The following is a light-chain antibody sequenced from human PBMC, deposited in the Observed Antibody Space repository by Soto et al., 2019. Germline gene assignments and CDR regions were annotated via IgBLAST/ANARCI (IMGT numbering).Light chain of an antibody. CDR1: QSLVHSDGNTY. V-gene: IGKV2-24*01. CDR2: KVS. Sequence: DIVLTQTPLSSPVTLGQPASISCRSSQSLVHSDGNTYLSWLHQRPGQPPRLLIYKVSNRFSGVPDGCSGSGAGTDFTQKISSVEAEDVEVYYCMQATQYRPYTFGQETKLEIK. J-gene: IGKJ2*01. CDR3: MQATQYRPYT.